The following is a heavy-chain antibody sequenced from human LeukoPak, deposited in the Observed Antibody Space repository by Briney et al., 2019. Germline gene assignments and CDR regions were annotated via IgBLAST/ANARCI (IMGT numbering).Heavy chain of an antibody. CDR2: IYENGGTT. D-gene: IGHD6-19*01. V-gene: IGHV3-23*01. J-gene: IGHJ4*02. CDR3: ARDWGRRYSSGWYGDFDY. CDR1: GFTFRSHA. Sequence: GSLRLSCVGSGFTFRSHAMSWVRQAPEKGLEFVSGIYENGGTTYYADSVKGRFSISRDNSKNTLYLQMNSLRPEDTAVYYCARDWGRRYSSGWYGDFDYWGQGTLVTVSS.